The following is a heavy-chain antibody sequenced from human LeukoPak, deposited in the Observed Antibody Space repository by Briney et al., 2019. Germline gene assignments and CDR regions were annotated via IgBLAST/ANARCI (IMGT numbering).Heavy chain of an antibody. Sequence: GGSLRPSCAASGFTFTSSGMSWVRQAPGKGLEWVSAISGSGHSTDYADSVKGRFTVSRDNSKNTLYLQMNSLKTEDTAVYYCTRDRRSPSGGEDYFDYWGQGTLVTVSS. V-gene: IGHV3-23*01. CDR2: ISGSGHST. J-gene: IGHJ4*02. CDR1: GFTFTSSG. D-gene: IGHD2-15*01. CDR3: TRDRRSPSGGEDYFDY.